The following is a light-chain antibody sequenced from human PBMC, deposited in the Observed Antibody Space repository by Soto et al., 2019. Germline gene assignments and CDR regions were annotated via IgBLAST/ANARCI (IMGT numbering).Light chain of an antibody. J-gene: IGKJ4*01. Sequence: ESVLTQSPATRSLSPGERATLSSKDSQSVSSLLAWYQQKPGQGPRLLIYDASKRATGIPTRFSGSGSGTDFTLTISSLESEDFAIYYCQQRSIWPPTFGGGTKVDIK. CDR1: QSVSSL. CDR2: DAS. CDR3: QQRSIWPPT. V-gene: IGKV3-11*01.